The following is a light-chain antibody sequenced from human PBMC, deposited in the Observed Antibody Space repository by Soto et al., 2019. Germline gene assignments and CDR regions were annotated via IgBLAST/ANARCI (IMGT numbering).Light chain of an antibody. CDR1: QSVGSY. J-gene: IGKJ1*01. V-gene: IGKV3-11*01. CDR3: QQRSNRPPWT. CDR2: DAS. Sequence: EIVLTQSPATLSLSPGERATLSCRASQSVGSYLAWFQQKPGQAPRLLIYDASNRATDIPARFSGSGSGTDFTLTISSLEPEDFAVYYCQQRSNRPPWTFGQGTKVEIK.